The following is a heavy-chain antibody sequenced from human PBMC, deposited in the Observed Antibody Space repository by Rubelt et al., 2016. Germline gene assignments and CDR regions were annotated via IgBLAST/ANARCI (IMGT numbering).Heavy chain of an antibody. D-gene: IGHD6-13*01. J-gene: IGHJ4*02. CDR1: GGSISSSSYY. V-gene: IGHV4-39*07. CDR3: ARSWDMVW. CDR2: IYSSGST. Sequence: QLQLQESGPGLVKPSETLSLTCTVSGGSISSSSYYWGWIRQPPGKGLEWIGSIYSSGSTYYNPSLTSRVTISVDTSKNQLSLKRTSVTAAGSAVYYCARSWDMVWWGQGTRVTVSS.